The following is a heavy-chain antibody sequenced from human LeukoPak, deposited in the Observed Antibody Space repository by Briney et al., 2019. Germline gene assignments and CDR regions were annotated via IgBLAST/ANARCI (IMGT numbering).Heavy chain of an antibody. D-gene: IGHD3-16*01. Sequence: PSETLSLTCTVSDDSISSYNWTWLRQPPGKGLEWVGFISDSGRTNYNPSLKSRVTISADTSKKQVSLKLSSVTAADTAVYYCARDQWMRRNSWGYYYYGMDVWGQGTTVTVSS. CDR2: ISDSGRT. CDR3: ARDQWMRRNSWGYYYYGMDV. CDR1: DDSISSYN. J-gene: IGHJ6*02. V-gene: IGHV4-59*01.